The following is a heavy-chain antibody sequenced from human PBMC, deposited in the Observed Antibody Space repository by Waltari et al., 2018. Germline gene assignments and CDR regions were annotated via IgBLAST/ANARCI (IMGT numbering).Heavy chain of an antibody. CDR3: ARGRYYDYVWGSYRLYYFDY. CDR2: IYHSGST. D-gene: IGHD3-16*02. Sequence: QVQLQESGPGLVKPSETLSLTCAVSGYSISSGSSWGWIRQPPGKGREWIGSIYHSGSTYYNPSLKSRVTISVDTSKNQFSLKLSSVTAADTAVYYCARGRYYDYVWGSYRLYYFDYWGQGTLVTVSS. CDR1: GYSISSGSS. V-gene: IGHV4-38-2*01. J-gene: IGHJ4*02.